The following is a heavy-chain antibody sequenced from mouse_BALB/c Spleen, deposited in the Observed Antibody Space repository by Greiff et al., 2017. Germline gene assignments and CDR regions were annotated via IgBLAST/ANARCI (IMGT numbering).Heavy chain of an antibody. CDR1: GYTFSSYW. Sequence: QVQLKQSGAELMKPGASVKISCKATGYTFSSYWIEWVKQRPGHGLEWIGEILPGSGSTNYNEKFKGKATFTADTSSNTAYMQLSSLTSEDSAVYYCARGLTTAPLDYWGQGTSVTVSS. J-gene: IGHJ4*01. D-gene: IGHD1-2*01. V-gene: IGHV1-9*01. CDR2: ILPGSGST. CDR3: ARGLTTAPLDY.